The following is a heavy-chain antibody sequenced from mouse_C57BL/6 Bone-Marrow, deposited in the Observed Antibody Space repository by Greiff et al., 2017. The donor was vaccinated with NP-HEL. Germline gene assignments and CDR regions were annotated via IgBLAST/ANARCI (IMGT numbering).Heavy chain of an antibody. CDR2: INPSTGGT. Sequence: VQLQQSGPELVKPGASVKISCKASGYSFTGYYMNWVKQSPEKSLEWIGEINPSTGGTTYNQKFKAKATLTVDKSSSTAYMQLKSLTSEDSAVYYCARYGYDWYFDVWGTGTTVTVST. J-gene: IGHJ1*03. CDR3: ARYGYDWYFDV. CDR1: GYSFTGYY. V-gene: IGHV1-42*01. D-gene: IGHD2-2*01.